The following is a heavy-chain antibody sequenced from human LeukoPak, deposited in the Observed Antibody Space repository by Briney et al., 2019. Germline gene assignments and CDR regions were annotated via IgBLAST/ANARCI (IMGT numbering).Heavy chain of an antibody. CDR1: GGSISSYY. J-gene: IGHJ4*02. Sequence: SETLSLTCTVSGGSISSYYWSWIRQPPGKGLEWIGYIYYSGSTNYNPSLKSRVTISVDTSKNQFSLKLSSVTAADTAVYYCARSDGGSHYFDYWGQGTLVTVSS. V-gene: IGHV4-59*01. D-gene: IGHD1-26*01. CDR2: IYYSGST. CDR3: ARSDGGSHYFDY.